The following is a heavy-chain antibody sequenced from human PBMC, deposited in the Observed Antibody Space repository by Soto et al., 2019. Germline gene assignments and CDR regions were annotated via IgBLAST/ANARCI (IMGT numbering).Heavy chain of an antibody. Sequence: HPGGXLRXXXXAXXXXXXXSWLHWARHAPGQGPVCVSRTNPDGRTINHADSVKGRLTISRDNATNTLYLQMNILRVEDTAVYFCATAGNYRFDNCVPGT. J-gene: IGHJ4*01. CDR2: TNPDGRTI. V-gene: IGHV3-74*01. D-gene: IGHD1-7*01. CDR1: XXXXXXSW. CDR3: ATAGNYRFDN.